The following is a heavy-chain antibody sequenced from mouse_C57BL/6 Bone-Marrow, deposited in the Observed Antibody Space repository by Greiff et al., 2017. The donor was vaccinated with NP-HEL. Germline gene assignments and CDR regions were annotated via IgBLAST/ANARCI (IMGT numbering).Heavy chain of an antibody. CDR2: ISNGGGST. Sequence: EVMLVESGGGLVQPGGSLKLSCAASGFTFSDYYMYWVRQTPEKRLEWVAYISNGGGSTYYPDTVKGRFTISRDNAKNTLYLQMSRLKSEDTAMYYCARQGGYYGYDVAMDYWGQGTSVTVSS. V-gene: IGHV5-12*01. J-gene: IGHJ4*01. CDR3: ARQGGYYGYDVAMDY. CDR1: GFTFSDYY. D-gene: IGHD2-2*01.